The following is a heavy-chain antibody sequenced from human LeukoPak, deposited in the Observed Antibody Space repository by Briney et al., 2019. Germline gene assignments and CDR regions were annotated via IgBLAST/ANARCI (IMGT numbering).Heavy chain of an antibody. D-gene: IGHD6-13*01. CDR1: GYTFTSYD. V-gene: IGHV1-8*03. CDR3: ARVPDSSSWYRGLGYYYYMDV. J-gene: IGHJ6*03. CDR2: MNPNSGNT. Sequence: ASVKVSCKASGYTFTSYDINWVRQATGQGLEWMGWMNPNSGNTGYAQKFQGRVTITRNTSISTAYMELSSLRSEDTAVYYCARVPDSSSWYRGLGYYYYMDVWGKGTTVTISS.